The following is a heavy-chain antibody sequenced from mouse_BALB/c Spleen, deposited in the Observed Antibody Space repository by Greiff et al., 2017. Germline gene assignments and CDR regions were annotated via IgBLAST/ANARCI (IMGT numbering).Heavy chain of an antibody. Sequence: EVQGVESGGGLVKLGGSLKLSCAASGFTFSSYYMSWVRQTPEKRLELVAAINSNGGSTYYPDTVKGRFTISRDNAKNTLYLQMSSLKSEDTALYYCARHGAYGNSYYYAMDYWGQGTSVTVSS. CDR2: INSNGGST. V-gene: IGHV5-6-2*01. J-gene: IGHJ4*01. CDR1: GFTFSSYY. D-gene: IGHD2-1*01. CDR3: ARHGAYGNSYYYAMDY.